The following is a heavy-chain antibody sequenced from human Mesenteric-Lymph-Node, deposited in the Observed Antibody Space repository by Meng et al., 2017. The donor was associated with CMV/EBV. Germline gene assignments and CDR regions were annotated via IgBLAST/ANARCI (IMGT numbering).Heavy chain of an antibody. CDR2: ISAYNGNT. D-gene: IGHD6-19*01. CDR3: ARVIAVAGTAPLDY. Sequence: ASVKVSCKASGYTFTSYGISWVRQAPGQGLEWMGWISAYNGNTNYAQKLQGRVTMTTDTSITTAYMEMRSLKSDDTAVYYCARVIAVAGTAPLDYWGQGSLVTVSS. V-gene: IGHV1-18*01. CDR1: GYTFTSYG. J-gene: IGHJ4*02.